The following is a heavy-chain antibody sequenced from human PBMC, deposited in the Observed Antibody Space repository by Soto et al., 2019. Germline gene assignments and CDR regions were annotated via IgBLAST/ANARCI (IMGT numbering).Heavy chain of an antibody. D-gene: IGHD5-12*01. CDR1: GFTFSDHY. J-gene: IGHJ4*02. CDR2: SRNKARSYTT. V-gene: IGHV3-72*01. Sequence: EVQLVESGGGLVQPGGSLRLSCAASGFTFSDHYMDWVRQSPGKGLEWVGRSRNKARSYTTDYAASVKGRFTISRGDSKGSVYLQMNSLKTEDTAVYYCGRGLPTTGFDYWGQGILVTVSS. CDR3: GRGLPTTGFDY.